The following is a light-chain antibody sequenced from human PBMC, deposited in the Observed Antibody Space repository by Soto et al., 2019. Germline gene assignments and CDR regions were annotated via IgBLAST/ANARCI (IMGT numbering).Light chain of an antibody. CDR1: TSDVGNYNY. J-gene: IGLJ1*01. V-gene: IGLV2-14*01. CDR3: SSYTSNSTLYV. Sequence: QSVLTQPASVSGSPGQSITISCTGTTSDVGNYNYVSWYRQHPGKAPKLMIYEVSNRPSGFSNRFSGSKSGNTASLTISGLQAEDEADYYCSSYTSNSTLYVFGTGTKLTVL. CDR2: EVS.